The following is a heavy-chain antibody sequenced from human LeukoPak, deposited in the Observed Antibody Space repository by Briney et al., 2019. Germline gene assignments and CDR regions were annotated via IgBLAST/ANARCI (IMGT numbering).Heavy chain of an antibody. Sequence: GGSLRLSCAASGFTFNSYAMSWVRQAPGKGLEWVSAISGSGGSTYYADSVKGRFTISRDNSKNTLYLQMNSLRAEDTAVYYCAKGDISDFWSGYYPPYFDYWGQGTLVTVSS. V-gene: IGHV3-23*01. D-gene: IGHD3-3*01. CDR3: AKGDISDFWSGYYPPYFDY. CDR2: ISGSGGST. CDR1: GFTFNSYA. J-gene: IGHJ4*02.